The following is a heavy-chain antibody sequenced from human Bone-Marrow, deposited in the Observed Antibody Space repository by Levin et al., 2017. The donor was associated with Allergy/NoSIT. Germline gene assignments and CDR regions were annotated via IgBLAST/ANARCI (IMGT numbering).Heavy chain of an antibody. J-gene: IGHJ6*02. CDR2: MSYDGTTQ. Sequence: GESLKISCGASGFTFNRYVMYWVRQAPGKGLEWVGLMSYDGTTQYYADSAKGRFTISRDISKNMLYLQMSSLRVEDTAVYYCARGNWFGELPYYYYYGMDMWGPGTAVTVS. CDR1: GFTFNRYV. V-gene: IGHV3-30*14. CDR3: ARGNWFGELPYYYYYGMDM. D-gene: IGHD3-10*01.